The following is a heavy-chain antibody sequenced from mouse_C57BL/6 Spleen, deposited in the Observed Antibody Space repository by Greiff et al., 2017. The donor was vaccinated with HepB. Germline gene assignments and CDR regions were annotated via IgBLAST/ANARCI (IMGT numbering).Heavy chain of an antibody. J-gene: IGHJ3*01. CDR3: AADGYYPSWFAY. Sequence: DVQLVESGGGLVKPGGSLKLSCAASGFTFSDYGMHWVRQAPEKGLEWVAYISSGSSTIYYADTVKGRFTISRDNAKNTLFLQMTSLRSEDTAMYYCAADGYYPSWFAYWGQGTLVTVSA. D-gene: IGHD2-3*01. CDR2: ISSGSSTI. V-gene: IGHV5-17*01. CDR1: GFTFSDYG.